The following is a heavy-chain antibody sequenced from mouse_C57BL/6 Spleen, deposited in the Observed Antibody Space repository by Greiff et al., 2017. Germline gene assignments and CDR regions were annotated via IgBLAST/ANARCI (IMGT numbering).Heavy chain of an antibody. CDR2: IDPSDGKT. Sequence: QVQLQQPGAELVRPGSSVKLSCKASGYTFTSYWMHWVKQRPIQGLEWIGNIDPSDGKTTYNQKFKDKATLTVDKSSSTAYMQLSSLTSEDSAVXYCSRHYGSSYRYFDVWGTGTTVTVSS. J-gene: IGHJ1*03. CDR3: SRHYGSSYRYFDV. CDR1: GYTFTSYW. D-gene: IGHD1-1*01. V-gene: IGHV1-52*01.